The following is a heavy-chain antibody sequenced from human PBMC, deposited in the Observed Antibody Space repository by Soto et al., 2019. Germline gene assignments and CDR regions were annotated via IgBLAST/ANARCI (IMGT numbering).Heavy chain of an antibody. CDR2: IIPILGIA. Sequence: QVQLVQSGAEVKKPGSSVKVSCKASGGTFSSYTISWVRQAPGQGLEWMGRIIPILGIANYAQKFQGRVTINADKSTSTAYMELSSLRSEDTAVYYCARGKSTAMVRNFDYWGQGTLVTVSS. CDR3: ARGKSTAMVRNFDY. CDR1: GGTFSSYT. J-gene: IGHJ4*02. V-gene: IGHV1-69*02. D-gene: IGHD5-18*01.